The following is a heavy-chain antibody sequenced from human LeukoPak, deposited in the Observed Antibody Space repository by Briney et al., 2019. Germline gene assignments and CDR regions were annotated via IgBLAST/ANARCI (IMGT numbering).Heavy chain of an antibody. V-gene: IGHV4-39*07. Sequence: PSETLSLTCTVSGGSISSSSYYWDWIRQPPGKGLEWIGSMYYSGTTYYDPSLESRVTISVDTSKNQFSLKLSSVSAADTAVYYCASGPTVANFDYWGQGTLVTVSS. CDR3: ASGPTVANFDY. CDR1: GGSISSSSYY. J-gene: IGHJ4*02. D-gene: IGHD4-17*01. CDR2: MYYSGTT.